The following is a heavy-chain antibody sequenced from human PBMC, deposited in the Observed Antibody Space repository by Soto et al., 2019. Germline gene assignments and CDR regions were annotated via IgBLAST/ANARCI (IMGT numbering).Heavy chain of an antibody. J-gene: IGHJ4*02. CDR2: IYYTGST. CDR1: GGSISPYY. CDR3: VRALYGYGYDY. V-gene: IGHV4-59*01. D-gene: IGHD5-18*01. Sequence: PSETLSLTCPVSGGSISPYYWSWIRQPPGKGLEWIGYIYYTGSTYYNPSLKSRVTISVDTSKNQFSLKLNSVTAADTAVYYCVRALYGYGYDYWGQGTLVTVSS.